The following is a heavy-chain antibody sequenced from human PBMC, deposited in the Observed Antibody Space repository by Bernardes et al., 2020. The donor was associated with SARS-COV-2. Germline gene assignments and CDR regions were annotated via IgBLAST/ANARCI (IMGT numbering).Heavy chain of an antibody. Sequence: GGSLRLSCAASGFTFSNYWMHWVRQAPGKGPVWVSRINGDGSSINYADSVKGRFTISRDNARNTLYLEMNSLRAEDTAVYYCARDWAGTNYYFGMDVWGQGTTVTVSS. CDR2: INGDGSSI. CDR3: ARDWAGTNYYFGMDV. V-gene: IGHV3-74*01. J-gene: IGHJ6*02. CDR1: GFTFSNYW. D-gene: IGHD6-19*01.